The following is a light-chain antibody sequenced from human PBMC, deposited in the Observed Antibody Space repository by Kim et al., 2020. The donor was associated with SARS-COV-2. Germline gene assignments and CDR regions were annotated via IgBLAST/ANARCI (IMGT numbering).Light chain of an antibody. CDR3: QQYGTSTGYT. Sequence: PGERAPLSCRASQSVSSNYLAWYQQKPGQAPRLLIYAASSRATGIPDRFSGSGSQTDFTLTINGLEPEDFALYYCQQYGTSTGYTFGQGTKLEI. J-gene: IGKJ2*01. CDR2: AAS. CDR1: QSVSSNY. V-gene: IGKV3-20*01.